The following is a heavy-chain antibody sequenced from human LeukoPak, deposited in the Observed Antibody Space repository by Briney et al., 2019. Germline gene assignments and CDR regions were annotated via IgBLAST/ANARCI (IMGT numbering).Heavy chain of an antibody. J-gene: IGHJ5*02. Sequence: GGSLRLSCAASGFSVSSNYMSWVRQAPGKGLEWVSVIYSGDTTYYPDSMKGRFTISRDNSKNKVYLQMNSLRAEDTAMYYCATNIVGATGYDTWGQGTLVTVSS. CDR3: ATNIVGATGYDT. D-gene: IGHD1-26*01. CDR2: IYSGDTT. CDR1: GFSVSSNY. V-gene: IGHV3-66*01.